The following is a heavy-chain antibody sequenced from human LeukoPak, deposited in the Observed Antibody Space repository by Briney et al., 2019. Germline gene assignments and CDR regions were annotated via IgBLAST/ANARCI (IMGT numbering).Heavy chain of an antibody. CDR1: GFTFSSYD. Sequence: GGSLRLSCAASGFTFSSYDMHWVRQATGKGLEWVSAIGTAGDSYYPGSVKGRFTISRENAKNSLYLQMNSLRAGDTAVYYCARGQYYYGSGPFFDYWGQGTPVTVSS. CDR3: ARGQYYYGSGPFFDY. D-gene: IGHD3-10*01. CDR2: IGTAGDS. J-gene: IGHJ4*02. V-gene: IGHV3-13*01.